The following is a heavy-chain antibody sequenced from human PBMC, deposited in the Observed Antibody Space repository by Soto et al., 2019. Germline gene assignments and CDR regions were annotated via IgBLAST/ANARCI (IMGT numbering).Heavy chain of an antibody. CDR3: AQCGGDCYAPDY. D-gene: IGHD2-21*02. J-gene: IGHJ4*02. CDR1: GGTFSSYA. V-gene: IGHV1-69*13. Sequence: ASVKVSCKASGGTFSSYAISWVRQAPGQGLEWMGGIIPIFGTANYAQKFQGRVTITANESTSTAYMELSSLRSEDTAVYYCAQCGGDCYAPDYWGQGTPVTVSS. CDR2: IIPIFGTA.